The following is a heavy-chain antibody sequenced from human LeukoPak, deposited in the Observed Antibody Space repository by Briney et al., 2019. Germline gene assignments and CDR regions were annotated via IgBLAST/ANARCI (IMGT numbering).Heavy chain of an antibody. CDR3: AKGQELDDGVFDS. CDR1: GFTFSSIA. V-gene: IGHV3-23*01. Sequence: PGGSLRLSCAASGFTFSSIAMTWVRQAPGKGLEWVSTIRSNGETTYNADSVKGRFTISRDNSKKTLYLQLNSLRVADTAIYYCAKGQELDDGVFDSWGQGTLVTVSS. J-gene: IGHJ4*02. CDR2: IRSNGETT. D-gene: IGHD1-1*01.